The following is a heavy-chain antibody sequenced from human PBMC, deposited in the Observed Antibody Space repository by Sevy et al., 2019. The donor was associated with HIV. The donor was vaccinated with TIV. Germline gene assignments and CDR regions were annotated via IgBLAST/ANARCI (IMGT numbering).Heavy chain of an antibody. CDR1: GGSISSYY. D-gene: IGHD2-2*02. Sequence: SETLSLTCTVSGGSISSYYRSWIRQPPGKGLEWIGYIYYSGSTNYNPSLKSRVTISVDTSKNQFSLKLSSVTAADTAVYYCARATPDCSSTSCYTGYFDYWGQGTLVTVSS. CDR3: ARATPDCSSTSCYTGYFDY. V-gene: IGHV4-59*01. CDR2: IYYSGST. J-gene: IGHJ4*02.